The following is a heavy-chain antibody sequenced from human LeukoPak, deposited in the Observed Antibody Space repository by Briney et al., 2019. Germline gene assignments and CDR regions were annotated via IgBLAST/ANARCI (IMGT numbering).Heavy chain of an antibody. J-gene: IGHJ4*02. CDR2: IWYDGSNK. Sequence: PGGSLRLSCAASGFTFSSYGMHWVRQAPGKGLEWVAVIWYDGSNKYYADPVKGRFTISRDNSKNTLYLQMNSLRAEDTAVYYCAKGGSSWVRGHYFDYWGQGTLVTVSS. V-gene: IGHV3-30*02. D-gene: IGHD6-13*01. CDR1: GFTFSSYG. CDR3: AKGGSSWVRGHYFDY.